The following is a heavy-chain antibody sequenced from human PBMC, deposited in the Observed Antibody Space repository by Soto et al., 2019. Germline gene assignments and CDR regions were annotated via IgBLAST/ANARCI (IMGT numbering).Heavy chain of an antibody. J-gene: IGHJ3*02. Sequence: QVQLQESGPGLVKPSGTLSLTCAVSSGSISSSNWWSWVRQPPGKGLEWIGEIYHSGSTNYNPSLKSRVTIPVDKSKNQFSLKLSSVTAADTAVYYCARVPDSSGWYSAFDIWGQGTMVTVSS. D-gene: IGHD6-19*01. CDR2: IYHSGST. CDR1: SGSISSSNW. V-gene: IGHV4-4*02. CDR3: ARVPDSSGWYSAFDI.